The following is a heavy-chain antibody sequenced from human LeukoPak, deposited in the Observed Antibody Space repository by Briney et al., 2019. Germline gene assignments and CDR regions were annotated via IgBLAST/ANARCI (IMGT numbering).Heavy chain of an antibody. CDR1: GGSFSGYY. Sequence: ESSETLSLTCAVYGGSFSGYYWSWIRQPPGKGLEWIGEINHSGSTNYNPSLKSRVTISVDTSKNQFSLKLSSVTAADTAVYYCARQDSSSWYISGYWGQGTLVTVSS. V-gene: IGHV4-34*01. CDR2: INHSGST. CDR3: ARQDSSSWYISGY. J-gene: IGHJ4*02. D-gene: IGHD6-13*01.